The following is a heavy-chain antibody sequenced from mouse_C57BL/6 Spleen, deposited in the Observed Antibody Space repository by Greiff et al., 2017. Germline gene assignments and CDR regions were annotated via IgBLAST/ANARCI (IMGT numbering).Heavy chain of an antibody. Sequence: EVQLQQSGPSLVRPSQTLSLTCTVTGFSINSDCYWIWIRQFPGNKLEYIGYTFYSGITYYNPSLESRTYITRDTSKNQFSLKLSSVTTEDTATYYCARSYYSNWYFDVWGTGTTVTVSS. CDR2: TFYSGIT. CDR3: ARSYYSNWYFDV. CDR1: GFSINSDCY. V-gene: IGHV3-3*01. D-gene: IGHD2-5*01. J-gene: IGHJ1*03.